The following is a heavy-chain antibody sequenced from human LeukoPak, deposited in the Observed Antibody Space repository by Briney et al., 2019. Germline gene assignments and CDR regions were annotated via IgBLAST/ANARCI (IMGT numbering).Heavy chain of an antibody. CDR2: IYYSGST. D-gene: IGHD4-23*01. CDR3: AREYGGDYFDY. V-gene: IGHV4-61*01. CDR1: GGSVSSDSYY. Sequence: PSETLSLTCTVSGGSVSSDSYYWSWIRQPPGEGLEWIGYIYYSGSTNYNPSLKSRVTISVDTSKNQFSLKLSSVTAADTAVYYCAREYGGDYFDYWGQGTLVTVSS. J-gene: IGHJ4*02.